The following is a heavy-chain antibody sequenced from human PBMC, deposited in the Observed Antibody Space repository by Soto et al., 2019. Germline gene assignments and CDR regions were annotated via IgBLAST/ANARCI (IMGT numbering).Heavy chain of an antibody. V-gene: IGHV4-31*03. CDR3: AHGDYVGVDY. CDR2: IYYSGST. CDR1: GGSISSGGYY. J-gene: IGHJ4*02. Sequence: ASETLSLTCTVSGGSISSGGYYWSWIRQHPGKGLEWIGYIYYSGSTYYNPSLKSRVTISVDTSKNQFSPKLSSVTAADTAVYYCAHGDYVGVDYWGQGTLVTVSS. D-gene: IGHD4-17*01.